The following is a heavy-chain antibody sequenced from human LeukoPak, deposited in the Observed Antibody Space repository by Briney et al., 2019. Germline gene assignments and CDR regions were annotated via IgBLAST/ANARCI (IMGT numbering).Heavy chain of an antibody. D-gene: IGHD6-19*01. Sequence: GGSLRLSCAASGFTFSDYFMSWIRQAPGKGLEWVSYISSSGSTIYYADSVKGRFTISRDNVKNSLYLQMNSPRAEDTAVYYCARAHLYSSGVDYWGQGTLVTVSS. CDR3: ARAHLYSSGVDY. CDR2: ISSSGSTI. CDR1: GFTFSDYF. J-gene: IGHJ4*02. V-gene: IGHV3-11*04.